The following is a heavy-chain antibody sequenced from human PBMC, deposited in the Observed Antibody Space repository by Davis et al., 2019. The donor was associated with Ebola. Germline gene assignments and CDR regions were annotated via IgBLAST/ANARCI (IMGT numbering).Heavy chain of an antibody. D-gene: IGHD5-18*01. CDR2: ITSTTETT. CDR1: GFTFSSYD. J-gene: IGHJ4*02. CDR3: ARRRGYGHGEYDY. Sequence: GESPKISCAASGFTFSSYDMNWVRQAPGRGLEWVSYITSTTETTHYADSVKGRFTMSRDNAKNSLYLQMNSLRDEDTAVYYCARRRGYGHGEYDYWGQGTLVTVSS. V-gene: IGHV3-48*02.